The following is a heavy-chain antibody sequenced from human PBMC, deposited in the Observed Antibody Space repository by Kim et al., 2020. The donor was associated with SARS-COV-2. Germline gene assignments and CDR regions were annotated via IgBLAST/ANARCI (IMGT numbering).Heavy chain of an antibody. V-gene: IGHV3-23*01. CDR2: ISGSGDAT. J-gene: IGHJ4*02. D-gene: IGHD3-10*01. CDR1: EFTFSKHA. Sequence: GGSLRLSCAASEFTFSKHAMSWVRRALGRGLEWVSSISGSGDATYYADSVKGRFTISRDNSKNTLHLQMDSLRAEDTAVYYCASIQHASGYWGQGTLVTVSS. CDR3: ASIQHASGY.